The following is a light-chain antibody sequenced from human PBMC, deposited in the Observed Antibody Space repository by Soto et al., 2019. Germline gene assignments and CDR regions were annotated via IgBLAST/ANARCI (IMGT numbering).Light chain of an antibody. CDR3: QQYSHWPQT. J-gene: IGKJ2*01. Sequence: EIVMTQSPVTLSVSPGERDTLSCRASQSVRSSLAWFQQRPGQAPRLLIYDASTRATGFPARFSGSGSGTEFTLTISRLLSEDFTVYYCQQYSHWPQTFGQGTKVDIK. CDR2: DAS. CDR1: QSVRSS. V-gene: IGKV3-15*01.